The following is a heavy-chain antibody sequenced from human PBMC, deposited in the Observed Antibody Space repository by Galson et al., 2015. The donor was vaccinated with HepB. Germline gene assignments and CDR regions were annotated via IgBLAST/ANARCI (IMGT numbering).Heavy chain of an antibody. CDR3: AREGGSGYCSGGSCYPSYYYGMDV. V-gene: IGHV6-1*01. Sequence: CAISGDSVSSNSAAWNWIRQSPSRGLEWLGRTYYRSKWYNDYAVSVKSRITINPDTSKNQFSLQLNSVTPEDTAAYYCAREGGSGYCSGGSCYPSYYYGMDVWGQGTTVTVSS. CDR1: GDSVSSNSAA. CDR2: TYYRSKWYN. J-gene: IGHJ6*02. D-gene: IGHD2-15*01.